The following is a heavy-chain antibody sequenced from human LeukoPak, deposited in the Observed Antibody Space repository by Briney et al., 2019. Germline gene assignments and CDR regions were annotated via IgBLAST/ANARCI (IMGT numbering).Heavy chain of an antibody. CDR2: IYHSGST. J-gene: IGHJ3*02. V-gene: IGHV4-4*02. CDR1: GGSISSSNW. CDR3: ARNSYYDNSGEGAFDI. D-gene: IGHD3-22*01. Sequence: KASGTLSLTCAVSGGSISSSNWWSWVRQPPGKGLEWIGEIYHSGSTNYNPSLKSRATISVDKSKNQFSLNLSSVTAADTAVYYCARNSYYDNSGEGAFDIWGQGTMVTVSS.